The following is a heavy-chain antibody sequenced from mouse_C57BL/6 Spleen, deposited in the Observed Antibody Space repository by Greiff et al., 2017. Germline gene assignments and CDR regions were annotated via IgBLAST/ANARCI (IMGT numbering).Heavy chain of an antibody. CDR3: ARSGYDGMDY. V-gene: IGHV5-17*01. CDR2: ISSGSSTI. CDR1: GFTFSDYG. Sequence: EVHLVESGGGLVKPGGSLKLSCAASGFTFSDYGMHWVRQAPEKGLEWVAYISSGSSTIYYADTVKGRFTISRDNATNTLYLQMTSLRSEDTAMYYCARSGYDGMDYWGQGTSVTVSS. J-gene: IGHJ4*01. D-gene: IGHD2-2*01.